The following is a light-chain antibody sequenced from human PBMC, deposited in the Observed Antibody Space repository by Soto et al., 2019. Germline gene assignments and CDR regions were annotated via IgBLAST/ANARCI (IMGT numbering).Light chain of an antibody. CDR3: QQYGSSLFT. CDR2: GAS. Sequence: EIVLTQSPGTLSLSPGERATLSCRASQSVSSSYLAWYQQKPGQAPRLLIYGASSRATGIPGRFSGSGSGTDFTLTISRLQPEDFAVYYYQQYGSSLFTFGPRTNVDI. CDR1: QSVSSSY. J-gene: IGKJ3*01. V-gene: IGKV3-20*01.